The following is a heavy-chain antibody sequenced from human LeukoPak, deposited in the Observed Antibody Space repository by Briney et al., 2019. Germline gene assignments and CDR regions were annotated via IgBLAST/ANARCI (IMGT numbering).Heavy chain of an antibody. CDR3: ARVSAPEYDRYYFGY. Sequence: PSETLSLTCTVSGGSISSSSYYWGWIRQPPGKGLEWIGSIYYSGSTYYNPSLKSRVTISVDTSKNQFSLKLSSVTAADTAVYYCARVSAPEYDRYYFGYWGQGTLVTVSS. V-gene: IGHV4-39*07. CDR1: GGSISSSSYY. J-gene: IGHJ4*02. D-gene: IGHD3-22*01. CDR2: IYYSGST.